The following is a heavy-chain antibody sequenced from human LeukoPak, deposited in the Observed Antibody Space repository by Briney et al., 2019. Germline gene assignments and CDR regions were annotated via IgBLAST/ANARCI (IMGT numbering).Heavy chain of an antibody. CDR2: MYYTGRT. V-gene: IGHV4-59*12. D-gene: IGHD5-24*01. CDR3: ARDSRWPDY. J-gene: IGHJ4*02. Sequence: SETLSLTCTVSGGSISSYYWSWIRQPPGKGLEWIGYMYYTGRTNYNPSLESRVTISVDTSKNQFSLKLSSVTAADTAVYYCARDSRWPDYWGQGTLVTVSS. CDR1: GGSISSYY.